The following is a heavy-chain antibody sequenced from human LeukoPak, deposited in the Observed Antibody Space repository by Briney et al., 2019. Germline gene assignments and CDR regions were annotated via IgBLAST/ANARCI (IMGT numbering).Heavy chain of an antibody. CDR1: GYTFTSYG. J-gene: IGHJ4*02. Sequence: GASVKVSCKASGYTFTSYGISWVRQAPGQGLEWMGWISAYNGNTNYAQKLQGRVTMTTDTSTSTDYMELRSLRSDDTAVYYCARDSPFDSGYYYVAGSDFDYWGQGTLVTVSS. V-gene: IGHV1-18*01. CDR3: ARDSPFDSGYYYVAGSDFDY. D-gene: IGHD3-22*01. CDR2: ISAYNGNT.